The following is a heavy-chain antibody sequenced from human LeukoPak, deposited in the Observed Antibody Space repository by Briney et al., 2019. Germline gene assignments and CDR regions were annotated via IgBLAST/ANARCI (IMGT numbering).Heavy chain of an antibody. V-gene: IGHV3-33*06. CDR1: GFTFSSYG. D-gene: IGHD3-22*01. CDR2: IWYDGSNK. J-gene: IGHJ5*02. CDR3: AKNSLLRGYPYNWFDP. Sequence: PGGSLRLSCAASGFTFSSYGMHWVRQAPGKGLEWVAVIWYDGSNKYYADSVKGRFTISRDNSKNTLYLQMSSLRAEDTAVYYCAKNSLLRGYPYNWFDPWGQGTLVTVSS.